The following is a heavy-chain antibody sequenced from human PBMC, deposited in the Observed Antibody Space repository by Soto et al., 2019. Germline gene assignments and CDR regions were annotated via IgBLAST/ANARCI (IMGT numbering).Heavy chain of an antibody. J-gene: IGHJ4*02. Sequence: QVQLQQWGAGLLKPSETLSLTCAVYGGSFSGYYWSWIRQPPGKGLEGIGEINHSGSTNYNPSLKSRVTISVDTSKNQFSLKLSSVTAADTAVYYCASTVTTLNYFDYWGQGTLVTVSS. D-gene: IGHD4-17*01. CDR1: GGSFSGYY. CDR3: ASTVTTLNYFDY. CDR2: INHSGST. V-gene: IGHV4-34*01.